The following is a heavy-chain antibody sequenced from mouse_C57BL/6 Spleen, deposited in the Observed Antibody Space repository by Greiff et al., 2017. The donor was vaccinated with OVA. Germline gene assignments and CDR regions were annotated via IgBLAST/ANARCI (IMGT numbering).Heavy chain of an antibody. J-gene: IGHJ2*01. D-gene: IGHD1-1*01. CDR1: GFNIKDYY. Sequence: EVKLMESGAELVRPGASVKLSCTASGFNIKDYYMHWVKQRPEQGLEWIGRIDPEDGDTEYAPKFQGKATMTADKSSNTAYLQLSSLTSEDTAVYYCTSYYYGSSYDWCYWGQGTTLTVSS. CDR3: TSYYYGSSYDWCY. CDR2: IDPEDGDT. V-gene: IGHV14-1*01.